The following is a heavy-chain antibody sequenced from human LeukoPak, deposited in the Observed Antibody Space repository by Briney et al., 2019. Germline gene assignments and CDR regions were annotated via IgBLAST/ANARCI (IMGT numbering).Heavy chain of an antibody. J-gene: IGHJ4*02. CDR1: GFTFSSYG. CDR3: AKDKSRGYYDSSGPIDY. CDR2: ISGSGGST. Sequence: PGGSLRLSCAASGFTFSSYGMSWVRQAPGKGLEWVSAISGSGGSTYYADSVKGRFTISRDNSKNTLYLQMNSLRAEDTAVYYCAKDKSRGYYDSSGPIDYWGQGTLVTVSS. V-gene: IGHV3-23*01. D-gene: IGHD3-22*01.